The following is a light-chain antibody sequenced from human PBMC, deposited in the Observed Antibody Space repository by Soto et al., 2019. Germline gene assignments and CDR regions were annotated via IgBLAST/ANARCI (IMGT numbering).Light chain of an antibody. Sequence: DIVMTQSPDSLAVSLGERATINCKSSQSVLYSSNNKNYLAWYQQKPGQPPKLLIYWASTRESGVPDRFSGSGYGTDFTLTISSLQAEDVAVYYCQQYYSTPYTFGQGTKLESK. CDR1: QSVLYSSNNKNY. V-gene: IGKV4-1*01. CDR3: QQYYSTPYT. J-gene: IGKJ2*01. CDR2: WAS.